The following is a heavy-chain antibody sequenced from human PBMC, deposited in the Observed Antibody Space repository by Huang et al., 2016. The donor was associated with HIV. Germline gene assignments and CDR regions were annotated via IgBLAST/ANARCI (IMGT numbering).Heavy chain of an antibody. V-gene: IGHV4-34*01. Sequence: QVQLQQWGAGLLKPSETLSLTCAVYGGSFLCYYWSWLRQSTGKGLEWIGEINHRGSTNHTPSLKSRLNIPGDTTKNQFSLKLSSVTAAETAVYYCARERMMSWLDDHDAFDIWGQGTMVTVSS. D-gene: IGHD1-1*01. J-gene: IGHJ3*02. CDR2: INHRGST. CDR3: ARERMMSWLDDHDAFDI. CDR1: GGSFLCYY.